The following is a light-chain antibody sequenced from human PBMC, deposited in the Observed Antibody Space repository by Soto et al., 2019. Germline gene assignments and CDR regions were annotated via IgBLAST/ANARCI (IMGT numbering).Light chain of an antibody. CDR2: DAS. J-gene: IGKJ1*01. CDR3: QQYNIWPQT. CDR1: QSLGSGY. V-gene: IGKV3D-15*01. Sequence: PGDRATLSCRASQSLGSGYLAWYQQKPGQAPRLLIYDASNRATGIPARFSGSGSGTEFTLTISSLQSEDFAVYFCQQYNIWPQTFGQGTKVDI.